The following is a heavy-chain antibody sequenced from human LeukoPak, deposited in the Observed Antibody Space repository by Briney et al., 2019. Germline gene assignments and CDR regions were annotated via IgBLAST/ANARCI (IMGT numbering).Heavy chain of an antibody. CDR3: AKAGDYSYFDY. J-gene: IGHJ4*02. CDR1: GFTFTYYA. D-gene: IGHD4-11*01. V-gene: IGHV3-23*01. CDR2: ISGSDGST. Sequence: GGSLRLSCAASGFTFTYYAMNWVRQAPGKGLEWVSAISGSDGSTYYADSVKGRFTISRDNSKNTLYLQMNSLRAEDTAIYYCAKAGDYSYFDYWGQGTLVTVSA.